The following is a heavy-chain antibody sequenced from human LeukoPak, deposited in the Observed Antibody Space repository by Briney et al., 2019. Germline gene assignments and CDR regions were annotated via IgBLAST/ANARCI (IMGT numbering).Heavy chain of an antibody. Sequence: ASVKFSCKASGGTFSSYAISWVRQAPGQGLEWMGGIIPIFGTANYAQKFQGRVTITADESTSTAYMELSSLRSEDTAVYYCARAFAHYDFWSGYYPNWFDPWGQGTLVTVSS. CDR2: IIPIFGTA. D-gene: IGHD3-3*01. CDR1: GGTFSSYA. CDR3: ARAFAHYDFWSGYYPNWFDP. V-gene: IGHV1-69*13. J-gene: IGHJ5*02.